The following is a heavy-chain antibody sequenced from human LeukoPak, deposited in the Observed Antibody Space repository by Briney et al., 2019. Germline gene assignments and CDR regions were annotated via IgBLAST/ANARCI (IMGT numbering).Heavy chain of an antibody. D-gene: IGHD2-2*01. CDR2: IFYNGGS. CDR1: GDSMSSGGYL. J-gene: IGHJ3*01. CDR3: VRLTCSGSSCSGGGAFDV. Sequence: SGTLSLTCSVSGDSMSSGGYLWTWMRQHPGKGLEWIGYIFYNGGSYYSPSLQSRLTISVDTSQKQFSLKMSSVTAADTAVYYCVRLTCSGSSCSGGGAFDVWGQGTVVTASS. V-gene: IGHV4-31*03.